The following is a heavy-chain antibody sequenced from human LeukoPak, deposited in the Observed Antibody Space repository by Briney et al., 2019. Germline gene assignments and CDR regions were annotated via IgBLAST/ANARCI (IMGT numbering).Heavy chain of an antibody. CDR2: IYYSGNT. J-gene: IGHJ1*01. CDR1: GGAISNYY. Sequence: SETLSLTCTVSGGAISNYYWGWIRQPPGKGLEWIGYIYYSGNTNYNPSLRSRVTISVDTSKNQFSLSLSSVTAADTAVYYCARTYSSNWAQYFQHWGQGNLVSVSS. D-gene: IGHD6-13*01. V-gene: IGHV4-59*12. CDR3: ARTYSSNWAQYFQH.